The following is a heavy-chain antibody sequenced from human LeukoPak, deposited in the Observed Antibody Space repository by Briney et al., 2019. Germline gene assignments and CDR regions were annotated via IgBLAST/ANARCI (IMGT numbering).Heavy chain of an antibody. CDR3: ARGVSSSWYAGDWFDP. CDR1: GYTFASYT. J-gene: IGHJ5*02. V-gene: IGHV1-3*01. Sequence: ASVKVSCTASGYTFASYTIHWVRQAPGQRLEWMGWINAGNGNTKYSQKFQGRVTITRDTSASTAYMELNSLRSEDTAVYYCARGVSSSWYAGDWFDPWGQGTLVTVSS. CDR2: INAGNGNT. D-gene: IGHD6-13*01.